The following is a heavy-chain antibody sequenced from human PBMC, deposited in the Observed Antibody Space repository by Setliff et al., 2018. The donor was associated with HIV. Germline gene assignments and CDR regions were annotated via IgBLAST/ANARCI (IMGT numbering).Heavy chain of an antibody. Sequence: PSETLSLTCTVSGGSISTYYWSWIRQPPGKGLEWMGNIYYSGSTNYNPSLKSRVTISVDTSKNQFSLKLSSVTAADTAVYYCARGNNGYYYDSSGYYHWGQGTLVTVSS. CDR2: IYYSGST. CDR1: GGSISTYY. CDR3: ARGNNGYYYDSSGYYH. J-gene: IGHJ5*02. V-gene: IGHV4-59*08. D-gene: IGHD3-22*01.